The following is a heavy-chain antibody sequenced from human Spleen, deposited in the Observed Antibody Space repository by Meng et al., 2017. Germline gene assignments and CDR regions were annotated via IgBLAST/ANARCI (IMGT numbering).Heavy chain of an antibody. D-gene: IGHD4-17*01. J-gene: IGHJ4*02. Sequence: GGSLRLSCAASGFTFSSYSMTWVRQAPGKGLEWVSCISDSSSYIYYADSVKGRFTISRDNAKNSLYLQMNSLRVEDTAVYYCARVTTVTTPYYFDYWGQGTLVTVSS. CDR1: GFTFSSYS. CDR2: ISDSSSYI. V-gene: IGHV3-21*06. CDR3: ARVTTVTTPYYFDY.